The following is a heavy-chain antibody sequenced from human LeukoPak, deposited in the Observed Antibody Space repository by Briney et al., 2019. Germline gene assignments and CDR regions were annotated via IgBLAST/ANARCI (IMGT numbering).Heavy chain of an antibody. CDR1: GYTFTGYY. CDR2: INPNNGGT. CDR3: ATTMIRGATPFEAFDI. V-gene: IGHV1-2*02. D-gene: IGHD3-10*01. Sequence: ASVKVSCKASGYTFTGYYIHWVRQAPGQGLEWMGWINPNNGGTNYAQRFQGRVTMTRDTSISTAYMELRSDDTAVCYCATTMIRGATPFEAFDIWGQGTLVTVSS. J-gene: IGHJ3*02.